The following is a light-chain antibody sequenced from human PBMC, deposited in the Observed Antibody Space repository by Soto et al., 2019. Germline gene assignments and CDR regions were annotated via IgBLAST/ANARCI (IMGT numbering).Light chain of an antibody. CDR1: QSISYY. CDR3: QQRSNWPPLT. J-gene: IGKJ4*01. Sequence: EIVWTQSPATLSLSPGERATLSCRASQSISYYLAWYQQKPGQAPRLLIYDASNRATGIPARFSGSGSGTDFTLTISSLEPEDFAVYYCQQRSNWPPLTFGGGTKVEIK. CDR2: DAS. V-gene: IGKV3-11*01.